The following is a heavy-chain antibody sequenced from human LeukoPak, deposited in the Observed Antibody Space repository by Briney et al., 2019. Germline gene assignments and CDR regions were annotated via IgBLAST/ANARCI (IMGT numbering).Heavy chain of an antibody. V-gene: IGHV4-59*01. D-gene: IGHD6-13*01. Sequence: SETLSLTCTVSGGSISSYYWSWIRQPPGKGLERIGYIYYSGSTSYNPSLKSRVTISVDTSKNQFSLKLSSVTAADTAVYYCAREIAAAAGYFDYWGQGTLVTVSS. CDR3: AREIAAAAGYFDY. CDR2: IYYSGST. J-gene: IGHJ4*02. CDR1: GGSISSYY.